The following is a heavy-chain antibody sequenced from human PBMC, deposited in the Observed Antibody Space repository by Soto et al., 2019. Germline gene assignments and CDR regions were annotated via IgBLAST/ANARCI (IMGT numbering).Heavy chain of an antibody. J-gene: IGHJ4*02. CDR1: GGSISSGNYY. D-gene: IGHD1-7*01. CDR3: ATMGTPATGLYYFDN. V-gene: IGHV4-30-4*01. CDR2: MSYSGST. Sequence: QVQLQESGPGLVKPSQTLSLTCTVSGGSISSGNYYWSWIRQPQGKGLEWIGFMSYSGSTSYNASLKSRVTISVDTSKSQFSLNLSFVTAADTAVYYCATMGTPATGLYYFDNWGQGTLVTVSS.